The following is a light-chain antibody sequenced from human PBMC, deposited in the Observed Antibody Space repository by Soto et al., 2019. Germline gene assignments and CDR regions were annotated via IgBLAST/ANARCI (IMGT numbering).Light chain of an antibody. CDR2: DAS. Sequence: EIVLTQSPGTLSLSPEERATLSCRASQSLTTNYLALYQQKPGQAPRLPIYDASSRATGIPDRFSGSGSGTDFTLTIARLEPEDFAVFYCQQGVTFGGGTKVDIK. J-gene: IGKJ4*01. V-gene: IGKV3-20*01. CDR3: QQGVT. CDR1: QSLTTNY.